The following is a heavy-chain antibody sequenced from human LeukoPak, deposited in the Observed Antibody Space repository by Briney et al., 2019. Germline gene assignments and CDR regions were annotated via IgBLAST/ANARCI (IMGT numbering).Heavy chain of an antibody. CDR1: GFTFSSYE. D-gene: IGHD4-17*01. V-gene: IGHV3-48*03. CDR3: AKDAYGDLLINWYFDL. Sequence: GGSLRLSCAASGFTFSSYEMNWVRQAPGKGLEWVSYISSGGNTIYYADSVKGRFTISRDNSKNTLHLQMNSLRAEDTAVYYCAKDAYGDLLINWYFDLWGRGSLVTVSS. CDR2: ISSGGNTI. J-gene: IGHJ2*01.